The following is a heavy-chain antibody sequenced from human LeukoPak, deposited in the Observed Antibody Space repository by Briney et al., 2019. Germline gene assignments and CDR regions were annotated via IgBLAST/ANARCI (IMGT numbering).Heavy chain of an antibody. CDR2: VSYDGRKQ. D-gene: IGHD5-12*01. V-gene: IGHV3-30*04. CDR1: GFTFVSYA. CDR3: ARDPRIQIVATPTRTYSYYYMDV. Sequence: PGRSLRLSCEGSGFTFVSYAMYWVRLAPGKGLEWVAVVSYDGRKQYYADSVKGRFTVSRVNSRNTLYLEMNSLRIEDTAVYYCARDPRIQIVATPTRTYSYYYMDVWGRGTKVTVSS. J-gene: IGHJ6*03.